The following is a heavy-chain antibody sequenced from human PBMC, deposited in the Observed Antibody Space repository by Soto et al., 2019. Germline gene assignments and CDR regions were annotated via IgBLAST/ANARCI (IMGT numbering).Heavy chain of an antibody. J-gene: IGHJ2*01. D-gene: IGHD4-17*01. Sequence: QEQLVESGGGLVKPGGSLRLSCTASEFTFSDYYMSWIRQAPGEGLEWLSYISSSGSPIYYADSVKGRFTISRDNAKTSLYLQMNSLRADDTAVYYCAKSPVSPFWYFDLWGRGTLVTVSS. CDR3: AKSPVSPFWYFDL. V-gene: IGHV3-11*01. CDR2: ISSSGSPI. CDR1: EFTFSDYY.